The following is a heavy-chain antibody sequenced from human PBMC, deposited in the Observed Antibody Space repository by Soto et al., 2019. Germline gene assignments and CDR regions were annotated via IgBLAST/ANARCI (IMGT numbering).Heavy chain of an antibody. CDR2: IIPISDTT. CDR1: GGTFSSYA. CDR3: ARSQGISTCFEIYYYYSYGMDV. J-gene: IGHJ6*02. D-gene: IGHD3-3*02. Sequence: QVQLVQSGAEVEKPGSSVKVSCKASGGTFSSYAISWVRQAPGQGLEWMGGIIPISDTTNYAQKFQGRVTISADVSTRTAYMELSSLRSEDTAVYYCARSQGISTCFEIYYYYSYGMDVWGQGITVTVSS. V-gene: IGHV1-69*01.